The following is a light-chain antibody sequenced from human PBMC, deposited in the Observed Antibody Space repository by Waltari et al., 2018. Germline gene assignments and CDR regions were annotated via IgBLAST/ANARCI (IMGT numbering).Light chain of an antibody. V-gene: IGKV3-20*01. CDR3: QHHFRLPAT. J-gene: IGKJ1*01. CDR1: PSISRY. CDR2: GAS. Sequence: IMLTQSPGTLSLSPGERATLPCRASPSISRYLAWYQQQPGQAPRLLIYGASTRATGIPDRFSGSGSGTDFSLTISGLEPEDSAVYYCQHHFRLPATFGQGTKVEIK.